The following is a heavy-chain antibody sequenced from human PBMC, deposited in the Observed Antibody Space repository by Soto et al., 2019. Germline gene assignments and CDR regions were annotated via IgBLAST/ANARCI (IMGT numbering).Heavy chain of an antibody. J-gene: IGHJ1*01. CDR1: GFTFDDYA. CDR3: AKGVPGIAVAGTAYFQH. CDR2: ISWNSGSI. V-gene: IGHV3-9*01. Sequence: GGSLRLSCAASGFTFDDYAMHWVRQAPGKGLEWVSGISWNSGSIGYAASVKGRFTISRDNAKNSLYLQMNSLRAEDTALYYCAKGVPGIAVAGTAYFQHWGQGTLVTVSS. D-gene: IGHD6-19*01.